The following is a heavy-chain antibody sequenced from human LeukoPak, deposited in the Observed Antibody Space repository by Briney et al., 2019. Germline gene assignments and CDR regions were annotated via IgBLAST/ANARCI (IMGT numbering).Heavy chain of an antibody. CDR3: AREHGIYCSSTSCPGYFDY. V-gene: IGHV1-8*01. J-gene: IGHJ4*02. CDR2: MNPNSGNT. CDR1: GYTFTSYD. D-gene: IGHD2-2*01. Sequence: GASVKVSCKASGYTFTSYDINWVRQATGQGLEWMGWMNPNSGNTGYAQKFQGRVTMTRNTSISTAYMELSSLRSEDTAVYYCAREHGIYCSSTSCPGYFDYWGQGTLVTVSS.